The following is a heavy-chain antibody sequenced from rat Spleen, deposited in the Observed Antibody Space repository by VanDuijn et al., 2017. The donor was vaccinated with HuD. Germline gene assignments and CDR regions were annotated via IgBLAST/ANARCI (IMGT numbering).Heavy chain of an antibody. CDR3: TTDAIRGYYYVMDA. J-gene: IGHJ4*01. Sequence: EVQLVESGGGLVQPGRSMKLSCAASGFTFSDYGMVWVLQAPTKGLEWVASISYDGSSTYYRDSVKGRFTISRDNAKSTLYLQMESLRSEDTATYYCTTDAIRGYYYVMDAWGQGASVTVSS. V-gene: IGHV5-20*01. CDR2: ISYDGSST. CDR1: GFTFSDYG. D-gene: IGHD4-3*01.